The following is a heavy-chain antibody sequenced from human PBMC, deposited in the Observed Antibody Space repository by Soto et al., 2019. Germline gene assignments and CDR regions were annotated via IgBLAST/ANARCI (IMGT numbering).Heavy chain of an antibody. D-gene: IGHD5-12*01. Sequence: SETLSLTCAVYGGSFSGYYWSWIRQPPGKGLEWIGEINHSGSTNYNPSLKSRVTISVDTSKNQFSLKLSSVTAADTAVYYCARGPPRGYRFDYWGQGTLVTVSS. CDR1: GGSFSGYY. CDR3: ARGPPRGYRFDY. CDR2: INHSGST. V-gene: IGHV4-34*01. J-gene: IGHJ4*02.